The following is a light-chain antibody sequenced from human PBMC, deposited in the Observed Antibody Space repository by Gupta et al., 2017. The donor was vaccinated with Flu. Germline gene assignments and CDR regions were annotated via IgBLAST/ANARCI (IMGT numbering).Light chain of an antibody. V-gene: IGLV2-14*01. Sequence: SNDVGGYNFVSCYQQHPGKAPQLMIYEVSDRPSGVSSRLSCSKSCNTASLTISGLQADDEAAYYCSSTRSSSALSIFGGGTRLTVL. CDR2: EVS. J-gene: IGLJ2*01. CDR1: SNDVGGYNF. CDR3: SSTRSSSALSI.